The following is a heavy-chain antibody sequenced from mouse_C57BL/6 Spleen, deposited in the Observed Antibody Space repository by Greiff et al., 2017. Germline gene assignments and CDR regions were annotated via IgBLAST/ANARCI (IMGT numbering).Heavy chain of an antibody. CDR2: IHPNSGST. CDR3: AREDDYAWFAY. CDR1: GYTFTSYW. J-gene: IGHJ3*01. V-gene: IGHV1-64*01. D-gene: IGHD2-4*01. Sequence: QVQLQQSGAELVKPGASVKLSCKASGYTFTSYWMHWVKQRPGQGLEWIGMIHPNSGSTNYNEKFKSKATLTVDKSSSTAYMQLSSLTSEDSAVYYCAREDDYAWFAYWGQGTLVTVSA.